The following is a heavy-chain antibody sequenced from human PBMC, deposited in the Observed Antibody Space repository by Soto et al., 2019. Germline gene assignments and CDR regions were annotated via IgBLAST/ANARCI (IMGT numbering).Heavy chain of an antibody. CDR3: ARDHRWGYEYGDYGDS. V-gene: IGHV3-20*04. Sequence: EVQLVESGGGVVRPGGSLRLACAVSGFSLDEHAMSWVRQAPGKGPEWVSGMHRNGATTGYADSVKGRFTISRDDAKNSLYLQMNSLRAEDTAFYYCARDHRWGYEYGDYGDSWGHGTLVTVSS. D-gene: IGHD4-17*01. CDR2: MHRNGATT. CDR1: GFSLDEHA. J-gene: IGHJ5*01.